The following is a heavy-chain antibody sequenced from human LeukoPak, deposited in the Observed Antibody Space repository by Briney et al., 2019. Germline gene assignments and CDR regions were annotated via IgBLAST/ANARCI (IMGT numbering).Heavy chain of an antibody. CDR3: ASWRHSAGWPFDY. CDR1: GYTLNDDY. V-gene: IGHV1-2*02. Sequence: ASVKVSCKASGYTLNDDYLHWVRQAPGQGLEWLGWINPNSGDTKYAQNFQGRVTMTRDTSITTAYMELSSLRSDDTALYYCASWRHSAGWPFDYWGQGTLVTVSS. D-gene: IGHD6-19*01. J-gene: IGHJ4*02. CDR2: INPNSGDT.